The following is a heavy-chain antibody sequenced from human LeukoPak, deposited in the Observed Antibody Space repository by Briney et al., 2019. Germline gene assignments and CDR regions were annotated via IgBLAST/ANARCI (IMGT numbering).Heavy chain of an antibody. CDR1: GFTFSSYS. J-gene: IGHJ4*02. CDR2: NSSSSSYI. CDR3: ARDPDYDFWSGNDY. Sequence: PGGSLRLSCAASGFTFSSYSMNWVRQAPGKGLEWVSSNSSSSSYIYYADSVKGRFTISRDNAKNSLYLQMNSLRAEDTAVYYCARDPDYDFWSGNDYWGQGTLVTVSS. D-gene: IGHD3-3*01. V-gene: IGHV3-21*01.